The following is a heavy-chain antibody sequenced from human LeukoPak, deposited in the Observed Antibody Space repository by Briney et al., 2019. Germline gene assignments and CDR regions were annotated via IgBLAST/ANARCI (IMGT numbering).Heavy chain of an antibody. D-gene: IGHD4/OR15-4a*01. CDR3: ARRAGAYSHPYDY. J-gene: IGHJ4*02. CDR1: GFTFSSYW. Sequence: PGGSLRLSCAASGFTFSSYWMSWVRQAPGKGLEWVANIKQDGSEKYYVDSVKGRFTISRDNSKNTLYLQMNSLRAEDTAVYYCARRAGAYSHPYDYWGQGTLATVSS. CDR2: IKQDGSEK. V-gene: IGHV3-7*03.